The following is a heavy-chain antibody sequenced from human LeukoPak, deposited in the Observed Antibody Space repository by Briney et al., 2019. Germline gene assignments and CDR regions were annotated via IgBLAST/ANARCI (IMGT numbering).Heavy chain of an antibody. Sequence: PSETLSLTCTVSGGSISSYYWSWLRQPPGKGLEWVGYIYASGSTNYNASLKSRVTISVDTSKNQFSLKVISVTAADTAVYYCARHSSVVRGWFDPWGQGTLVVVSS. CDR1: GGSISSYY. CDR2: IYASGST. CDR3: ARHSSVVRGWFDP. J-gene: IGHJ5*02. D-gene: IGHD2-15*01. V-gene: IGHV4-4*09.